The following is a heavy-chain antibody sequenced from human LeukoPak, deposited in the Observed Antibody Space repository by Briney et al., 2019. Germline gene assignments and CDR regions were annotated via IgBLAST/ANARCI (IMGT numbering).Heavy chain of an antibody. V-gene: IGHV3-23*01. Sequence: GGSLRLSCEASGFTFSSYAVSWVRQAPGKGLEWVSAISGSGGSTYYADSVKGRFTISRDNSRNTLYLQMNSLRAEDTAVYYCARDDTYYYDSSGYYYWGQGTLVTVSS. CDR2: ISGSGGST. CDR1: GFTFSSYA. CDR3: ARDDTYYYDSSGYYY. J-gene: IGHJ4*02. D-gene: IGHD3-22*01.